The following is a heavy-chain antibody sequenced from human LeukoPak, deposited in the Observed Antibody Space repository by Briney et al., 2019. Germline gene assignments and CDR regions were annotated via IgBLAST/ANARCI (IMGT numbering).Heavy chain of an antibody. CDR3: TRGGNFPGIAVAGNPHFDY. CDR2: IRSKAYGGTT. D-gene: IGHD6-19*01. V-gene: IGHV3-49*04. Sequence: GRSLRLSCTASGFTFGDYAMSWVRQAPGKGLEWVGFIRSKAYGGTTEYAASVKGRFTISRDDSKSIAYLQMNSLKTEDTAVYYCTRGGNFPGIAVAGNPHFDYWGQGTLVTVSS. J-gene: IGHJ4*02. CDR1: GFTFGDYA.